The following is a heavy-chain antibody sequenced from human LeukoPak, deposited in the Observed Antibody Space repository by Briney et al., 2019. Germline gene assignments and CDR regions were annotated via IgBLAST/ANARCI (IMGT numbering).Heavy chain of an antibody. J-gene: IGHJ5*02. CDR3: ARGPLYSSGWYTGENWFDP. CDR1: GGSFSGYY. CDR2: INHSGST. D-gene: IGHD6-19*01. V-gene: IGHV4-34*01. Sequence: PSETLSLTCAVYGGSFSGYYWSWIRQPPGKGLEWIGEINHSGSTNYNPSLKSRVTISVDTSKNQFSLKLSSVTAADTAVYYCARGPLYSSGWYTGENWFDPWGQGTLVTVSS.